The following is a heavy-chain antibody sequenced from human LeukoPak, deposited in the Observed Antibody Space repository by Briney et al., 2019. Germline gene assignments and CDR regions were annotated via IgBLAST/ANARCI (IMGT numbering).Heavy chain of an antibody. CDR2: IKQDGSDK. Sequence: GGSLRLSCAASGFTFSSSWMSWVRQAPGKGLEWVAHIKQDGSDKYYVDSVKGRFTISRDNAKNSLYLQLNGLRVEDTAMYYCAGHSSGGYYTYWGQGTLVTVSS. CDR1: GFTFSSSW. V-gene: IGHV3-7*01. D-gene: IGHD3-10*01. J-gene: IGHJ4*02. CDR3: AGHSSGGYYTY.